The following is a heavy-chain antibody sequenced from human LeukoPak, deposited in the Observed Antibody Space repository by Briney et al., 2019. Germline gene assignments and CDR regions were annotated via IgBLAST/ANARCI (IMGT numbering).Heavy chain of an antibody. D-gene: IGHD3-10*01. Sequence: GGSLRLSCTASGFNFSTYWMTRVRQVPGKGLEWVANIKEDGREIHYVDAVKGRFSNSRDNAKTSLYLQMHSLSVADTGLYYCVTDQTGRHPYFFDYWGQGTLVTVSS. CDR1: GFNFSTYW. J-gene: IGHJ4*02. CDR3: VTDQTGRHPYFFDY. CDR2: IKEDGREI. V-gene: IGHV3-7*01.